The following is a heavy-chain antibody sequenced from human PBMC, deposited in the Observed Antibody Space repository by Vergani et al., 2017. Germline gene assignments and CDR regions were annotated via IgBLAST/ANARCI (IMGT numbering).Heavy chain of an antibody. V-gene: IGHV3-30*03. J-gene: IGHJ1*01. D-gene: IGHD1-1*01. Sequence: QVHLVESGGGVVQPGRSLRLSCVVSGFTSSYYGMHWVRQAPGKGLEWVAVISYDGTPKYYADSVKGRFTISRDTSKSTLYLQMNSLRTEDTAVYYCATKSCGTPGCQIGYFREWGQGTLVTVSS. CDR1: GFTSSYYG. CDR2: ISYDGTPK. CDR3: ATKSCGTPGCQIGYFRE.